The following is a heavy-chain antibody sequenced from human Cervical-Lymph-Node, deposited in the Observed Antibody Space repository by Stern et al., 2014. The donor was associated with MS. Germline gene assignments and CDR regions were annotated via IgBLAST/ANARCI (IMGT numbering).Heavy chain of an antibody. D-gene: IGHD3-10*01. V-gene: IGHV1-2*06. CDR2: INPNNGGT. CDR3: ARKSLPGVRRGYGMDA. J-gene: IGHJ6*02. CDR1: RYTLRDYY. Sequence: QVQLVQSGAEVRTPGASVKVSCNVSRYTLRDYYMHWVRQAPGQGLEWMGRINPNNGGTNYAQKFHGRVTLTRDTSTTNYLMALRTLGSDGAAVCYCARKSLPGVRRGYGMDAWGQGTTVTVSS.